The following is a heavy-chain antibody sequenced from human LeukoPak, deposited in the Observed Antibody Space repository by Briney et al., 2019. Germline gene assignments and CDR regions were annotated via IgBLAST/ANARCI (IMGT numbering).Heavy chain of an antibody. CDR2: ISYDGSNK. Sequence: PGGSLRLSCATSGFTFSSNAMHWVRQAPGKGLEWAAVISYDGSNKNYADSVKGRFTISRDNSKNTLYLQMNSLRAEDTAVYYCVRGGYGIDYWGQGTLVTVSS. V-gene: IGHV3-30-3*01. J-gene: IGHJ4*02. CDR3: VRGGYGIDY. CDR1: GFTFSSNA. D-gene: IGHD5-18*01.